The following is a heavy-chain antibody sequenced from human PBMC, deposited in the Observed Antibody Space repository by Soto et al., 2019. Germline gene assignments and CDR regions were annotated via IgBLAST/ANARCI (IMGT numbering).Heavy chain of an antibody. D-gene: IGHD3-10*01. J-gene: IGHJ4*02. CDR3: AAAVWFGELTHYFDY. V-gene: IGHV1-69*01. CDR2: IIPIFGTA. Sequence: QVQLVQSGAEVKKPGSSVKVSCKASGGTFSSYAISWVRQAPGQGVEWMGGIIPIFGTANYAQKFQGRVTITADESTSTAYMELSSLRSEDTAVYYCAAAVWFGELTHYFDYWGQGTLVTVSS. CDR1: GGTFSSYA.